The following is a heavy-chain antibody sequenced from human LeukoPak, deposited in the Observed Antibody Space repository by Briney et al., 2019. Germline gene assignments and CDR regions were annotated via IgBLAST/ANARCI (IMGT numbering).Heavy chain of an antibody. CDR2: INPDSGFT. CDR1: GYRFTDDY. Sequence: ASVKVSCKASGYRFTDDYMHWVRHAPGQGLEWMGWINPDSGFTVYAQTFQGRVTMTRDTSISTAYMEVRRLRSDDTAVYYCAPTSEAYTSNWNVWGQGTLVTVSS. J-gene: IGHJ4*02. V-gene: IGHV1-2*02. D-gene: IGHD1-20*01. CDR3: APTSEAYTSNWNV.